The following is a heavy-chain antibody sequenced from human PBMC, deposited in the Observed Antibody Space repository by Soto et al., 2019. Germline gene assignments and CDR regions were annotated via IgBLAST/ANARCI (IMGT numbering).Heavy chain of an antibody. J-gene: IGHJ4*02. V-gene: IGHV1-18*01. CDR3: VRVFASWFGELSAIDY. Sequence: ASEKVSCKASGYTFTSSGISWVRQAPGQGLEWMGWISAYNGNTNYAQKLQGRVTMTTDTSTSTAYMELRSLRSDDTAVYYCVRVFASWFGELSAIDYWGQGTLVTVSS. CDR1: GYTFTSSG. D-gene: IGHD3-10*01. CDR2: ISAYNGNT.